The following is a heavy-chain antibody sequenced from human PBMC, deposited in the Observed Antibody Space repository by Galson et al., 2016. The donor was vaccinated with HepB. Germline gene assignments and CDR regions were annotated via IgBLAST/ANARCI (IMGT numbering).Heavy chain of an antibody. V-gene: IGHV3-74*01. D-gene: IGHD2-21*01. Sequence: SLRLSSAASGFTFSCYWMHWVRQAPGKGLVWVSRINSDESNTNYADSVKGRFTISRDNANNTLYLQMNSLRAEDTAVYYCARGGGYYYFDYWGQGNLVTVSS. J-gene: IGHJ4*02. CDR2: INSDESNT. CDR1: GFTFSCYW. CDR3: ARGGGYYYFDY.